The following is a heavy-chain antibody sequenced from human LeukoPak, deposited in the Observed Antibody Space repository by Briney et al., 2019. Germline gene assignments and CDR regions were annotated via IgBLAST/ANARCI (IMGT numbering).Heavy chain of an antibody. V-gene: IGHV3-23*01. Sequence: GGSLRLSCAASGFTFSSYGMSWVRQAPGKGLEWVSGISGSGGFTYYTDSLKGRFTISRDNSKNMLYLQMNSLRVEDTAVYYCAKGHGSTWYDGLYYFDYWGQGTLVTVSS. CDR2: ISGSGGFT. J-gene: IGHJ4*02. D-gene: IGHD6-13*01. CDR1: GFTFSSYG. CDR3: AKGHGSTWYDGLYYFDY.